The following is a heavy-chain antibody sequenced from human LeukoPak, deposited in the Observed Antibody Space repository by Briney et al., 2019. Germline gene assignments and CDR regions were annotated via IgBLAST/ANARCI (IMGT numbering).Heavy chain of an antibody. CDR1: GGSISNYY. V-gene: IGHV4-4*07. J-gene: IGHJ5*02. CDR2: VYPSGRT. CDR3: ASGGRISAANWFDP. D-gene: IGHD6-13*01. Sequence: PSETLSLTCTVSGGSISNYYWSWIRQPAGKGLEWIGRVYPSGRTSYNPSLENRVTMSVDTSKKQFSLKLRSVTAADTAVYYCASGGRISAANWFDPWGQGTLVTVSS.